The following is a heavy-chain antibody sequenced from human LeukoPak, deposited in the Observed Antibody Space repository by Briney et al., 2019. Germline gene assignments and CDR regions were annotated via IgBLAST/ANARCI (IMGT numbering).Heavy chain of an antibody. CDR2: LYHSGIT. Sequence: PSETLSLTCTVSHFSISSGFFWGWIRLPPGKGLEWIGSLYHSGITHYSPSLRSRVTMSLDTSKNQFSLKLSSVTAADTAVYYCARDSRGPGAYWGQGTLVTVSS. CDR1: HFSISSGFF. J-gene: IGHJ4*02. CDR3: ARDSRGPGAY. D-gene: IGHD7-27*01. V-gene: IGHV4-38-2*02.